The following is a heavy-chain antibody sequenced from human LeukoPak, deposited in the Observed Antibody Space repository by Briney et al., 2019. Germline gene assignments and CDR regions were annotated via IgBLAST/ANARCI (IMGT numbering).Heavy chain of an antibody. J-gene: IGHJ4*02. V-gene: IGHV4-61*03. CDR3: ARSQNYYGSGDY. CDR2: IYYSGNT. Sequence: SETLSLTCTVSGGFVSNGNYYWSWLRQPPGKALEWIGYIYYSGNTNYNPSLEGRVTISVDTSKNHFSVKLSSVTAADTAVYYCARSQNYYGSGDYWSQGTLVTVSS. D-gene: IGHD3-10*01. CDR1: GGFVSNGNYY.